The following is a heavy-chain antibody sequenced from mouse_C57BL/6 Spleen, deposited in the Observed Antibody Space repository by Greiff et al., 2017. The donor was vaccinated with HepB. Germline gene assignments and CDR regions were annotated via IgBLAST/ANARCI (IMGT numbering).Heavy chain of an antibody. D-gene: IGHD3-2*02. Sequence: QVQLQQPGAELVKPGASVKMSCKASGYTFTSYWITWVKQRPGQGLEWIGDIYPGSGSTNYNEKFKSKATLTVDTSSSTAYMQLSSLTSEDSAVYYCARLSRQLRLGKYYFDYWGQGTTLTVSS. CDR1: GYTFTSYW. CDR2: IYPGSGST. CDR3: ARLSRQLRLGKYYFDY. V-gene: IGHV1-55*01. J-gene: IGHJ2*01.